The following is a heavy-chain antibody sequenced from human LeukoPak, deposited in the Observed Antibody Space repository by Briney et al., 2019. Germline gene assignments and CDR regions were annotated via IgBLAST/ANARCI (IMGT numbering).Heavy chain of an antibody. V-gene: IGHV3-30*14. CDR2: ISYDGSNK. Sequence: GRSLRLSCAASGFTFSTYAMHWVRQAPGKGLEWVAAISYDGSNKNYADSVKGRLTISRDNSKNTLYLQMGSLRAEDMAVYYCAREYYDFWSGPWGYYYYYMDVWGKGTTVTVSS. CDR1: GFTFSTYA. CDR3: AREYYDFWSGPWGYYYYYMDV. J-gene: IGHJ6*03. D-gene: IGHD3-3*01.